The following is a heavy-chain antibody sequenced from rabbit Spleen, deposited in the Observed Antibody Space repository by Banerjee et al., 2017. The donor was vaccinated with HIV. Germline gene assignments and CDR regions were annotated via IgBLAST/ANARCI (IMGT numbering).Heavy chain of an antibody. CDR2: INAVTGKA. Sequence: QEQLVESGGDLVKPEGSLTLTCTASGFSFSSSYYMYWVRQAPGKGLEWIACINAVTGKAVYASWAKGRFTFSKTSSTTVTLQMTSLTAADTATYFCARDTSSSFSSYGMDLWGPGTLVTVS. CDR3: ARDTSSSFSSYGMDL. D-gene: IGHD1-1*01. CDR1: GFSFSSSYY. J-gene: IGHJ6*01. V-gene: IGHV1S45*01.